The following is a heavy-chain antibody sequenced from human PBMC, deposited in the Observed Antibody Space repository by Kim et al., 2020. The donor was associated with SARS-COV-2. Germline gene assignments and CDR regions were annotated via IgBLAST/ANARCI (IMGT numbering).Heavy chain of an antibody. CDR1: GFTFSNAW. CDR2: IKSKTDGGTT. J-gene: IGHJ3*02. D-gene: IGHD6-13*01. V-gene: IGHV3-15*01. CDR3: EGIAAPSTPGPAFDI. Sequence: GGSLRLSCAASGFTFSNAWMSWVRQAPGKGLEWVGRIKSKTDGGTTDYAAPVKGRFTISRDDSKNTLYLRMNSLKTEDTAVYYCEGIAAPSTPGPAFDIWGQGTMVTVSS.